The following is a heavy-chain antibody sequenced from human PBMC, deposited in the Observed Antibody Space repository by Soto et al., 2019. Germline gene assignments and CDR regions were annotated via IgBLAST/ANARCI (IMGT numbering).Heavy chain of an antibody. CDR2: IWHDGSNK. V-gene: IGHV3-33*01. Sequence: QVQLVESGGGVVQPGRSLRLSCAASGFTFSSYGMHWVRQAPGKGLERVAVIWHDGSNKYYADSVKGRFTISRDNSKNTLYLQMYGLRAEDTAVYYCARESVVPAATPRFDYWGQGTLVTVSS. CDR3: ARESVVPAATPRFDY. D-gene: IGHD2-2*01. CDR1: GFTFSSYG. J-gene: IGHJ4*02.